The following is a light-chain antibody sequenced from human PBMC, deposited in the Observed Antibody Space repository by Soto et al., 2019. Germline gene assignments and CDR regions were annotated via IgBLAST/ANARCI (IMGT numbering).Light chain of an antibody. CDR1: QSISSW. V-gene: IGKV1-5*01. CDR2: DAS. J-gene: IGKJ5*01. Sequence: DIQMTQSPSTLSASVGDRVTITCRASQSISSWLAWYQQKPGKAPKLLIYDASSLESGVPSRFSGSGSGTEFTLTINSLQADDFATYYCQQHNSFSITFGQGTRLENK. CDR3: QQHNSFSIT.